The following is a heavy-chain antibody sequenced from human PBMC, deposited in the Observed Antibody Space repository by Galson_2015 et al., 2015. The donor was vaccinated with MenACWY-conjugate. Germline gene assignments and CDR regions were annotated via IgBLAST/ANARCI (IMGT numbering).Heavy chain of an antibody. V-gene: IGHV1-3*01. Sequence: SVKVSCKASGYTFTSYAMHWVRQAPGQRLEWMGWINAGNGNTKYSQKFQGRVTITRDTSASTAYMELSSLRSEGTAVYYCARDRDISGWYSPHYYYYGMDVWGQGTTVTVSS. D-gene: IGHD6-19*01. CDR1: GYTFTSYA. CDR3: ARDRDISGWYSPHYYYYGMDV. J-gene: IGHJ6*02. CDR2: INAGNGNT.